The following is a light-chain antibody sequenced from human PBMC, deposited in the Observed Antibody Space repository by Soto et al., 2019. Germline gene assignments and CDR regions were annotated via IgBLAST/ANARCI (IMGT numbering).Light chain of an antibody. J-gene: IGKJ1*01. Sequence: EVVLTQSPGSLSLSPGERATLSCRASQTFDKIYFAWYQQKPGQVPRLLIFGVSMRAPGVSDRFSGSGSGTDFTLTINRLEPEDSAVYFCQQYGYSPRTFGQGTKLEIK. V-gene: IGKV3-20*01. CDR3: QQYGYSPRT. CDR1: QTFDKIY. CDR2: GVS.